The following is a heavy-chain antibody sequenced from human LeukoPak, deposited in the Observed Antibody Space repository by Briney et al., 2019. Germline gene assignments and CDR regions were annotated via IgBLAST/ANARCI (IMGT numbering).Heavy chain of an antibody. J-gene: IGHJ4*02. CDR1: GGTFSNYA. V-gene: IGHV1-69*05. D-gene: IGHD6-13*01. CDR3: ARGYSSSRFDY. CDR2: NIPIFVTS. Sequence: GASVKVSCKASGGTFSNYAISWLRQAPGQGLEWMGGNIPIFVTSNYAQKFQGRLTITTDKSTSTGYMDLNSLRSEDTAVYYGARGYSSSRFDYWGQGTLVTVSS.